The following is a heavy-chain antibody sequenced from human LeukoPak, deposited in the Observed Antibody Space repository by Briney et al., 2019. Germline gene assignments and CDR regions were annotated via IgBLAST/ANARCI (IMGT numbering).Heavy chain of an antibody. CDR3: ARLERKDIVVVVAAPIDY. Sequence: PGGSLRLSCAASGFTFSSYSMNWIRQPPGKGLEWIGSIYYSGSTYYNPSLKSRVTISVDTSKNQFSLKLSSVTAADTAVYYCARLERKDIVVVVAAPIDYWGQGTLVTVSS. D-gene: IGHD2-15*01. J-gene: IGHJ4*02. CDR1: GFTFSSYS. V-gene: IGHV4-39*01. CDR2: IYYSGST.